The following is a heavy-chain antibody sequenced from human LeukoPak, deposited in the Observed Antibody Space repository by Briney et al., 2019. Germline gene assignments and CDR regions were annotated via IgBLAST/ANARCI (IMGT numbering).Heavy chain of an antibody. V-gene: IGHV3-23*01. D-gene: IGHD6-6*01. J-gene: IGHJ4*01. CDR2: ISGSGGST. CDR3: AKRGGIAARLSLYYFDY. Sequence: GGSLRLSCAASGFTFSSYAMSWVRQAPGKGLEWVSAISGSGGSTYYADSVKGRFTISRDNSKNTPYLQMNSLRAEDTAVYYCAKRGGIAARLSLYYFDYWGHGTLVTVSS. CDR1: GFTFSSYA.